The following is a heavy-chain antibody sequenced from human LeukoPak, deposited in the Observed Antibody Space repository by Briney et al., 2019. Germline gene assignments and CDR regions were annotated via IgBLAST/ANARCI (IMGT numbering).Heavy chain of an antibody. Sequence: SETLSLTCTVSGGSISSSSYYWGWIRQPPGKGLEWIGNIYYSGGTYYNPPLKSRVTISLETSKNPFSLKLSSVTPADTAVYYCARHPTNYYDSSGYPPDYWGQGTLVTVSS. CDR2: IYYSGGT. V-gene: IGHV4-39*01. CDR1: GGSISSSSYY. J-gene: IGHJ4*02. CDR3: ARHPTNYYDSSGYPPDY. D-gene: IGHD3-22*01.